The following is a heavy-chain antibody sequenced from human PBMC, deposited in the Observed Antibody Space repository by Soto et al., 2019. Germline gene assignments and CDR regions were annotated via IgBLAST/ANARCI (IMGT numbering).Heavy chain of an antibody. J-gene: IGHJ6*02. Sequence: GGSLRLSCAASGFTFSSYAMSWVRQAPGKGLEWVSAISGNGGSTYYADSVKGRFTISRDNSKNTLYLQMNSLRAEDTAVYYCAKGQQLVLRYYYYGMDVWGQGTTVTVSS. V-gene: IGHV3-23*01. CDR2: ISGNGGST. CDR3: AKGQQLVLRYYYYGMDV. D-gene: IGHD6-13*01. CDR1: GFTFSSYA.